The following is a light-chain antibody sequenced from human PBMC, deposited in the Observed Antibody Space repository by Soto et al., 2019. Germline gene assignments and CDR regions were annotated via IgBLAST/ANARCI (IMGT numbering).Light chain of an antibody. CDR2: EVT. CDR1: SGVIGSYNR. Sequence: SALTQPASVSGSPGQSITISCTGTSGVIGSYNRVSWYQQHPGKAPKLIIYEVTDRPSGVSNRFSGSKSGNTASLTISGLQAEDEAEYYCSSYTNINTRACVFGTGTKLTVL. CDR3: SSYTNINTRACV. J-gene: IGLJ1*01. V-gene: IGLV2-14*01.